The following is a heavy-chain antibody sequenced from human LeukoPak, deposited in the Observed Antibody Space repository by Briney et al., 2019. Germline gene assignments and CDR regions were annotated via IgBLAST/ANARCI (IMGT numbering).Heavy chain of an antibody. D-gene: IGHD6-13*01. V-gene: IGHV1-69*06. CDR1: GGTFSSYA. Sequence: ASVKVSCKASGGTFSSYAISWVRQAPGQGLEWMGGTIPIFGTANYAQKFQGRVTMTEDTSTDTAYMELSSLRSEDTAVYYCATGYLVTAGLMDVWGQGTTVTVSS. CDR2: TIPIFGTA. CDR3: ATGYLVTAGLMDV. J-gene: IGHJ6*02.